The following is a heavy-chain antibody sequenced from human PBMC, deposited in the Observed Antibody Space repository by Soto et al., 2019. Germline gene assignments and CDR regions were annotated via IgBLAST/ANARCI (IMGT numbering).Heavy chain of an antibody. CDR2: IYYSGST. Sequence: QVQLQESGPGLVKPSQTLSLTCTVSGCSISSGGYYWRWIRQHPGKGLEWIGYIYYSGSTYYNPSLKSRVTISVDTSKNQFSLKLSSVTAADTAVYYCARAGEDGDPFDYWGQGTLVTVSS. CDR1: GCSISSGGYY. CDR3: ARAGEDGDPFDY. V-gene: IGHV4-31*03. D-gene: IGHD4-17*01. J-gene: IGHJ4*02.